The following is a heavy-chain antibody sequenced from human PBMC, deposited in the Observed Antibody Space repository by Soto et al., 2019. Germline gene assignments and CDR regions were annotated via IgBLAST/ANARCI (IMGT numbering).Heavy chain of an antibody. Sequence: PGGSLRLSCAASGFTFSSYAMHWVRQAPGEGLEWVAVISYDGSNKYYADSVKGRFTISRDNSKNTLYLQMNSLRAEDTAVYYCAKDIVDIVVVVAASPGYYYGMDVWGQGTTVTVSS. D-gene: IGHD2-15*01. CDR2: ISYDGSNK. J-gene: IGHJ6*02. V-gene: IGHV3-30*04. CDR1: GFTFSSYA. CDR3: AKDIVDIVVVVAASPGYYYGMDV.